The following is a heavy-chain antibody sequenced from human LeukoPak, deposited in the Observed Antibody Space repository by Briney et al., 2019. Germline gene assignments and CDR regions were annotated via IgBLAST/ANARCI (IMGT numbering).Heavy chain of an antibody. V-gene: IGHV4-34*01. D-gene: IGHD2-2*01. CDR1: GGSFSGYY. CDR3: ARTTEDCSRTSCYQYWFDP. Sequence: SETLSLTCAVYGGSFSGYYWSWIRQPPGKGLEWIGEINHSGSTNYNPSLKSRVTISVDTSKNQSSLKLSSVTAADTAVYYCARTTEDCSRTSCYQYWFDPWGQGTLVTVSS. J-gene: IGHJ5*02. CDR2: INHSGST.